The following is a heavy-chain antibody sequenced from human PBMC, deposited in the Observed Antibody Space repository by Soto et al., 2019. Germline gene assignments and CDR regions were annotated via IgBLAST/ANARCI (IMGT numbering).Heavy chain of an antibody. CDR3: GRHRRETGTYAQPLDY. CDR2: SSYGGIT. J-gene: IGHJ4*02. Sequence: SETLSLTCTVSGGSISNTNYYWGWIRQPPGKGLEWIGSSSYGGITYHNPSLKSRVTISIDTSKSHFSLKLTSVTAADTAVYYCGRHRRETGTYAQPLDYWGQGTLVTVSS. V-gene: IGHV4-39*01. D-gene: IGHD1-1*01. CDR1: GGSISNTNYY.